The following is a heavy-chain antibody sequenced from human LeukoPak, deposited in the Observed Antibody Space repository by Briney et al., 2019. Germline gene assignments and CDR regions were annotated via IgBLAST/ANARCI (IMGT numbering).Heavy chain of an antibody. CDR1: GFTFSSYA. J-gene: IGHJ6*02. CDR2: ISYDGSNK. CDR3: ARDNPRWELGFEIYYYGMDV. V-gene: IGHV3-30-3*01. Sequence: PGGSLRLSCAASGFTFSSYAMHWVRQAPGKGLEWVAVISYDGSNKYYADSVKGRFTISRDNSKNTLYLQMNSLRAEDTAVYYCARDNPRWELGFEIYYYGMDVWGQGTTVTVSS. D-gene: IGHD1-26*01.